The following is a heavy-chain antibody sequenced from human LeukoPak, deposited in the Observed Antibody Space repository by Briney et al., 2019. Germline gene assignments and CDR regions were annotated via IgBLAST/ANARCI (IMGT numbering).Heavy chain of an antibody. J-gene: IGHJ3*02. V-gene: IGHV4-61*08. CDR2: IYYSGST. CDR3: ARETRLHSGSYSNDASDI. Sequence: SETLSLTCTVSGGSVSNVDYYWSWIRQPPGKGLEWIGYIYYSGSTDYNPSLKSRVTISLDTSKNQFSLRLSSVTAADTAVYYCARETRLHSGSYSNDASDIWGQGTMVTVSS. D-gene: IGHD1-26*01. CDR1: GGSVSNVDYY.